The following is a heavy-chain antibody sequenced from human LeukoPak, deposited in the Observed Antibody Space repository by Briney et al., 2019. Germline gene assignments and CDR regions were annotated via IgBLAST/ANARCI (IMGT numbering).Heavy chain of an antibody. Sequence: PSETLSLTCTVSGGSISPYYWSWVRQPPGKGLEWIGYIYYSGSNNYNPSLKSRVTISVDTSKNQFSLRLSSVTASDTAVYYCARGAALGIAARRVLDYWGQGAVVTVSS. CDR2: IYYSGSN. CDR1: GGSISPYY. CDR3: ARGAALGIAARRVLDY. V-gene: IGHV4-59*08. D-gene: IGHD6-6*01. J-gene: IGHJ4*02.